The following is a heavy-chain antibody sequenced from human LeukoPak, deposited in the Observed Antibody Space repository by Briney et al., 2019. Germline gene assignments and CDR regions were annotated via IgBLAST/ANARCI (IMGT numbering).Heavy chain of an antibody. J-gene: IGHJ4*02. CDR3: ARGSSVRGLDY. V-gene: IGHV1-2*02. CDR2: VNPNTGGP. D-gene: IGHD4-17*01. CDR1: GYTFTDYY. Sequence: GASVKVSCKASGYTFTDYYIHWVRQAPGQGLEWMGWVNPNTGGPFYAQKFQGRVTMTRDTSITTAYMELSRLRSDDTAVYYCARGSSVRGLDYWGQGTLVTVSS.